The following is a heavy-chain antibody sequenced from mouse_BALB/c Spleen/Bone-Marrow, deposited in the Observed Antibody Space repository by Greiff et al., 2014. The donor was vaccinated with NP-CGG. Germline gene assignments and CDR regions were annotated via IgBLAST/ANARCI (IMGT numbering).Heavy chain of an antibody. CDR3: ARRTTTVVATDY. CDR2: INPSNGRT. CDR1: GYTFTSYW. Sequence: QVQLQQSGAELVKPGASVKLSCKASGYTFTSYWMHWVKQRPGQGLEWIGEINPSNGRTNYNEKFKSKATLTVDKSSSTAYMQLSSLTSEDSAVYYCARRTTTVVATDYWGQGTTLTVSP. V-gene: IGHV1S81*02. D-gene: IGHD1-1*01. J-gene: IGHJ2*01.